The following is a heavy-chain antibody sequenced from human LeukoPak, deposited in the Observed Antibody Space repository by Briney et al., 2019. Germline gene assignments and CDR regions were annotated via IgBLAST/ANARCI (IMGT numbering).Heavy chain of an antibody. CDR3: ARTWDD. CDR1: GYSISSGYY. CDR2: IYHSGST. J-gene: IGHJ4*02. V-gene: IGHV4-38-2*01. D-gene: IGHD1-26*01. Sequence: SEALSLTCAVSGYSISSGYYWGWIRQPPGKGLEWIGSIYHSGSTYYNPSLKSRVTISVDTSKNQFSLKLSSVTAADTAVYYCARTWDDWGQGTLVTVSS.